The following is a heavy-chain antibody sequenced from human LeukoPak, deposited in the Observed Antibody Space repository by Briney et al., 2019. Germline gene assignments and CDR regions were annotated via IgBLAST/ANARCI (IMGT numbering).Heavy chain of an antibody. J-gene: IGHJ2*01. CDR1: GGSFSGYY. CDR3: ARTYYYDSSGYYYVWYFDL. CDR2: IYTSGST. D-gene: IGHD3-22*01. V-gene: IGHV4-59*10. Sequence: PSETLSLTCAVYGGSFSGYYWSWIRQPAGKGLEWIGRIYTSGSTNYNPSLKSRVTKSVDTSKNQFSLKLSSVTAADTAVYYCARTYYYDSSGYYYVWYFDLWGRGTLVTVSS.